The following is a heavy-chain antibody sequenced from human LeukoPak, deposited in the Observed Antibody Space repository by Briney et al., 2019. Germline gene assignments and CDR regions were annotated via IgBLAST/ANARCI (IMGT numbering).Heavy chain of an antibody. V-gene: IGHV3-11*04. CDR1: GFTFSDYY. J-gene: IGHJ4*02. CDR2: ISSSGSTI. Sequence: GGSLRLSCAASGFTFSDYYMSWIRQAPGKGLEWVSYISSSGSTIYYADSVKGRFTISRDNAKNSLYLQMNSLRAEDTALYYCARAFNSGSSDYWGQGTLVTVSS. D-gene: IGHD1-26*01. CDR3: ARAFNSGSSDY.